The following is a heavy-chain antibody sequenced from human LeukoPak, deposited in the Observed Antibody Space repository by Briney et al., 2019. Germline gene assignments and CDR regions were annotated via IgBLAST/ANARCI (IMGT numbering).Heavy chain of an antibody. Sequence: PSETLSLTCTVSGGSISSYYWSWIRQPPGKGLEWIGYIYYSGSTNYNPSLKSRVTISVDTSKNQFSLKLSSVTAADTAVYYCARDGSSWLRVFDYWGQGTLVTVSS. CDR3: ARDGSSWLRVFDY. V-gene: IGHV4-59*12. D-gene: IGHD6-13*01. J-gene: IGHJ4*02. CDR1: GGSISSYY. CDR2: IYYSGST.